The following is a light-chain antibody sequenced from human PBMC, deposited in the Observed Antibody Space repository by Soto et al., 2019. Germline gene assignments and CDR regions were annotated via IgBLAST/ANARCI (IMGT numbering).Light chain of an antibody. CDR3: QQYGSSPIFT. V-gene: IGKV1-33*01. J-gene: IGKJ3*01. CDR1: QDIGNS. Sequence: DIQMTQSPPSLSASVGDRVTITCQASQDIGNSLNWFQHKPGKAPNLVIYDASNLEIGVPSRFSGSGSGTDFTFTISRLEPEDFAVYYCQQYGSSPIFTFGPGTKVDIK. CDR2: DAS.